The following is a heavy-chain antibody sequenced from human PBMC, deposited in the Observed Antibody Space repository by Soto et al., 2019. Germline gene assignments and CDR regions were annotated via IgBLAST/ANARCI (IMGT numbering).Heavy chain of an antibody. V-gene: IGHV4-59*01. CDR3: AASGSNGQFDF. Sequence: SETLSLTCTVSGGSISSYYWTWIRQPPGKGLEWIAYIYYSGSTNYNPSLKSRVTISLDTSKNQFSLNLSSVTAADTAVYYCAASGSNGQFDFWAQGTLVTVSS. CDR2: IYYSGST. CDR1: GGSISSYY. D-gene: IGHD3-10*01. J-gene: IGHJ4*02.